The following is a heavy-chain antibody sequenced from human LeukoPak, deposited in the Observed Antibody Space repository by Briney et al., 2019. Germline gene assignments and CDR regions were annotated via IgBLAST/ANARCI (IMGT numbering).Heavy chain of an antibody. D-gene: IGHD3-10*01. CDR3: ASRAGGSGSDNWFDP. V-gene: IGHV4-59*12. CDR2: IYYSGST. Sequence: PSETLSLTCTVSGGSISSYYWSWIRQPPGEGLEWIGYIYYSGSTNYNPSLKSRVTISVDTSKNQFSLKLSSVTAAGTAVYYCASRAGGSGSDNWFDPWGQGTLVTVSS. J-gene: IGHJ5*02. CDR1: GGSISSYY.